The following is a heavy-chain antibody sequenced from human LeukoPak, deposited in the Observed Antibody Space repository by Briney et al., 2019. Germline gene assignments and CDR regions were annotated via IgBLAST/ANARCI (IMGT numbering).Heavy chain of an antibody. Sequence: GGSLRLSCAASGFTFSTYFMHWVRQAPGKGLEWVADIASDGSHTFYVESVKGRFTISRDNSKNTLYLQMNSLRAEDTAVYFCARERQDTIIHSGAFDIWGQGTMVTVSS. J-gene: IGHJ3*02. CDR2: IASDGSHT. CDR1: GFTFSTYF. D-gene: IGHD3-10*01. CDR3: ARERQDTIIHSGAFDI. V-gene: IGHV3-30-3*01.